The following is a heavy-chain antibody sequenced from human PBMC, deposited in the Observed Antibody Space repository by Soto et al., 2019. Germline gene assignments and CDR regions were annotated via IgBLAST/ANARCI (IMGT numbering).Heavy chain of an antibody. Sequence: PXVRLRLSCSVCRLRVYENTRQWVGNTQGKGLQYVSTISSDVDITYCADSVKGRFTISRDNSKNTLYLQMNSLRPEDTAVYYCVKVSPFHDPLTGYYSTNFFDPCAQGTLVIFPS. CDR1: RLRVYENT. J-gene: IGHJ5*02. CDR3: VKVSPFHDPLTGYYSTNFFDP. CDR2: ISSDVDIT. V-gene: IGHV3-64D*06. D-gene: IGHD3-9*01.